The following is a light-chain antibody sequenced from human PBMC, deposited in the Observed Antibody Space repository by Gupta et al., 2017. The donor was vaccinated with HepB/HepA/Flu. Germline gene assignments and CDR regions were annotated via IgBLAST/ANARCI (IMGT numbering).Light chain of an antibody. V-gene: IGKV3-15*01. CDR3: QQYNGCFLT. CDR2: GAS. CDR1: QSLSSN. Sequence: EIVMTQSPDTLSVSTGDRVTLACRASQSLSSNLAWYQQKPGQAPRLLISGASTRATGIPDRFSGSGSGTEFTLTISSLQSEDFAVYYCQQYNGCFLTFGGGTKVEIK. J-gene: IGKJ4*01.